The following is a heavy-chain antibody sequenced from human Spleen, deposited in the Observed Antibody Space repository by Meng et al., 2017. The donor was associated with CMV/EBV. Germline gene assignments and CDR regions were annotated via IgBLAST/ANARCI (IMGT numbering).Heavy chain of an antibody. D-gene: IGHD3-3*01. J-gene: IGHJ4*02. CDR3: ARAIRYDFWSGFES. CDR1: GFTFSHYY. V-gene: IGHV3-11*04. CDR2: ISSSGITI. Sequence: ASGFTFSHYYMSWIRQAPGKGLEWVSYISSSGITIYYADSVKGRFTISRDNAKNSLYLQLNGLRAEDTAFYYCARAIRYDFWSGFESWGQGTLVTVSS.